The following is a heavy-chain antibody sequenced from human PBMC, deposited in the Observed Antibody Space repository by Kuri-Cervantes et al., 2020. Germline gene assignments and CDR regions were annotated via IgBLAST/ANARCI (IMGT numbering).Heavy chain of an antibody. CDR3: ARTYYYGSGTGY. CDR2: INHSGST. J-gene: IGHJ4*02. D-gene: IGHD3-10*01. CDR1: GGSFSGYH. Sequence: SETLSLTCAVYGGSFSGYHWSWIRQPPGKGLEWIGEINHSGSTNYNPSLKIRVTISVDTSKNQFSLKLSSVTAADTAVYYCARTYYYGSGTGYWGQGTLVTVSS. V-gene: IGHV4-34*01.